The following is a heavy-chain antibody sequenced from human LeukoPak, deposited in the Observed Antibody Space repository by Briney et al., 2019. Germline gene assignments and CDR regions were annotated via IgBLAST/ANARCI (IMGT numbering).Heavy chain of an antibody. CDR2: IYYSGST. Sequence: PSETLSLTCTVSGGSISSYYWSWIRQPPGKGLEWIGYIYYSGSTNYNPSLKSRVTISVDTSKNQFSLKLSSVTAADTAVYYCARQRNYYDSSGYYKRALFDYWGQGTLVTASS. CDR1: GGSISSYY. V-gene: IGHV4-59*01. J-gene: IGHJ4*02. D-gene: IGHD3-22*01. CDR3: ARQRNYYDSSGYYKRALFDY.